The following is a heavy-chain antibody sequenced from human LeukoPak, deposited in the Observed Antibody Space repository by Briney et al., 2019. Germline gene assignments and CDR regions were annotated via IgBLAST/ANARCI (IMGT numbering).Heavy chain of an antibody. CDR1: GGSISTYY. J-gene: IGHJ3*02. CDR2: IYYSGRT. V-gene: IGHV4-59*01. Sequence: PSETLSLTCTVPGGSISTYYWNWIRQPPGKGLEWIGYIYYSGRTNYNPSLKSRVTISVDTSKNQFSLKLTSVTAADTAVYYCARDPPGHVAFDIWGQGTMVTVSS. CDR3: ARDPPGHVAFDI.